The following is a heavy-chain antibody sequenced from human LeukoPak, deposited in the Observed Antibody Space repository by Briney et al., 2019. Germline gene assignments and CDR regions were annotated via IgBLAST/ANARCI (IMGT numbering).Heavy chain of an antibody. CDR2: ISYDGSNK. CDR1: GFTFSSYG. J-gene: IGHJ4*02. Sequence: PGGSLRLSCAASGFTFSSYGMHWVRQAPGKGLEWVAVISYDGSNKYYADSVKGRFTISRDNSKNTLYLQMNSLRAEDTAVYYCAKDRMGATGIDYWGQGTLVTVSS. D-gene: IGHD1-26*01. CDR3: AKDRMGATGIDY. V-gene: IGHV3-30*18.